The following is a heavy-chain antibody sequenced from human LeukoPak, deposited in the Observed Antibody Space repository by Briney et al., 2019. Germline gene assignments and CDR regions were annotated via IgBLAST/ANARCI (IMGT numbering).Heavy chain of an antibody. CDR3: ARGRPHGNDY. D-gene: IGHD4-23*01. Sequence: GGSLRLSCAASGFTFSDYWMHWVRQAPGQGLVWVSRIISDGSSATYADSVKGRFTISRDNAKSTLYLQMNSLRVEDTAVYYCARGRPHGNDYWGQGTLVTVSS. CDR2: IISDGSSA. CDR1: GFTFSDYW. J-gene: IGHJ4*02. V-gene: IGHV3-74*01.